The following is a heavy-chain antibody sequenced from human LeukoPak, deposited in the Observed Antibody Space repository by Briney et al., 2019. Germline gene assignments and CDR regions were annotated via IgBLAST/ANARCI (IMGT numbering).Heavy chain of an antibody. CDR1: GFTFSSHG. Sequence: GGSLRLSCAGSGFTFSSHGMDWVRQAPGKGLEWVSAIGTAGDTYYPGSVKGRFTISRENAKNSLYLQMNSLRAGDTAVYYCARAIPVAAAGLGGGTDFDYWGQGTLVTVSS. CDR2: IGTAGDT. V-gene: IGHV3-13*01. J-gene: IGHJ4*02. CDR3: ARAIPVAAAGLGGGTDFDY. D-gene: IGHD6-13*01.